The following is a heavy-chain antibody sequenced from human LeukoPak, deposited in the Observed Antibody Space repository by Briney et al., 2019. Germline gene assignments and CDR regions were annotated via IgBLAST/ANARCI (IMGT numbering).Heavy chain of an antibody. J-gene: IGHJ6*03. CDR1: GGSITSSSYH. D-gene: IGHD2-2*01. CDR3: ARGFLPKVPAAHRARTPKNYYMDV. V-gene: IGHV4-39*07. CDR2: IYYTGTT. Sequence: SETLSLTCTVSGGSITSSSYHWGWIRQPPGKGLEWIGSIYYTGTTYYNPSLKSRVSIFVDTSKNQFSLKLSSVTAADTAVYYCARGFLPKVPAAHRARTPKNYYMDVWGKGTTVTVSS.